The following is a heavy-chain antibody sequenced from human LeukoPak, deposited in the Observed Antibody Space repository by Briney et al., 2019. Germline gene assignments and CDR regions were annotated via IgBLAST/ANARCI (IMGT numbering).Heavy chain of an antibody. J-gene: IGHJ4*02. Sequence: GGSLRLSCAASGFTFSGYVMSWARQAPGKGLEWVAAISANGGRTYYTESVKGHFTISRDNSKNTLYLRMNSLRADDTAVYYCAKGPERRGFCSGSACYSDCWGQGTLVTVSS. CDR3: AKGPERRGFCSGSACYSDC. CDR2: ISANGGRT. V-gene: IGHV3-23*01. CDR1: GFTFSGYV. D-gene: IGHD2-8*02.